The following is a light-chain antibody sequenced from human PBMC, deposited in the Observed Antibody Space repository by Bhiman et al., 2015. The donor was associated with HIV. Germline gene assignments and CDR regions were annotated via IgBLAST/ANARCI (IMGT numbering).Light chain of an antibody. V-gene: IGLV3-25*03. CDR3: QSAASSATYEV. J-gene: IGLJ2*01. Sequence: SYVLTQPPSVSVSPGQTARITCSGDALPKQYAYWYQQKPGQAPVLVIYKDSERPSGIPERFSGSSSGTTVTLTISGVQAEDEADYYCQSAASSATYEVFGGGTKLTVL. CDR1: ALPKQY. CDR2: KDS.